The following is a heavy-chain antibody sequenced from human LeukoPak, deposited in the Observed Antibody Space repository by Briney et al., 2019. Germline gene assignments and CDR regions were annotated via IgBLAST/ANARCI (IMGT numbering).Heavy chain of an antibody. CDR2: IYTSGST. J-gene: IGHJ6*03. CDR3: ASVGYYYDSSGHYYYYMDV. CDR1: GGSISSGSYY. V-gene: IGHV4-61*02. D-gene: IGHD3-22*01. Sequence: SSETLSLTCTVSGGSISSGSYYWSWIRQPAGKGLEWIGRIYTSGSTNYNPSLKSRVTISVDTSKNQFSLKLSSVTAADTAVYYCASVGYYYDSSGHYYYYMDVWGKGTTVTVSS.